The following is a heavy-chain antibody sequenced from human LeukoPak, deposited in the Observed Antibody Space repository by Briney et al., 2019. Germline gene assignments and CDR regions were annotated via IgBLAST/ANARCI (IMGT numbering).Heavy chain of an antibody. V-gene: IGHV5-51*01. CDR2: VYPGDSHT. CDR1: GYSFTSYW. Sequence: GESLKISCKGSGYSFTSYWIGWVRQMPGKGLDWMAIVYPGDSHTEYNPSFQGQVTISADKSSSTAYLQWISLRASDTAIYYCVRTPTCSGGSCYPNWFDSWGQGTLVTVSS. D-gene: IGHD2-15*01. J-gene: IGHJ5*01. CDR3: VRTPTCSGGSCYPNWFDS.